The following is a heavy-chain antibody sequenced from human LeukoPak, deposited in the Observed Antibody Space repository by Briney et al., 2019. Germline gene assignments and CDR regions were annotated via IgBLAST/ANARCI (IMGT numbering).Heavy chain of an antibody. CDR2: ISSGSSYI. CDR3: ARDGRSYGFHWFDP. D-gene: IGHD5-18*01. Sequence: GGSLRLSCAASGFTFSSYSMNWVRLAPGKGLEWVSSISSGSSYIYYADSVKGRFTISRDNAKNSLYLHMSSLRAEDTAVYYCARDGRSYGFHWFDPWGQGTLVTVSS. CDR1: GFTFSSYS. V-gene: IGHV3-21*01. J-gene: IGHJ5*02.